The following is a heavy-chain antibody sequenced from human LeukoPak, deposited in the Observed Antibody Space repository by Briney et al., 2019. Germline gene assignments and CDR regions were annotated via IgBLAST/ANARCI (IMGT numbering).Heavy chain of an antibody. Sequence: PSETLSLTCTVSGGSISSGDYYWSWIRQPPGKGLEWIGYIYYSGSTNYNPSLKSRVTISVDTSKNQFSLKLSSVTAADTAVYYCASTYYYDSSGYHPDYWGQGTLVTVSS. CDR1: GGSISSGDYY. J-gene: IGHJ4*02. CDR3: ASTYYYDSSGYHPDY. CDR2: IYYSGST. D-gene: IGHD3-22*01. V-gene: IGHV4-61*08.